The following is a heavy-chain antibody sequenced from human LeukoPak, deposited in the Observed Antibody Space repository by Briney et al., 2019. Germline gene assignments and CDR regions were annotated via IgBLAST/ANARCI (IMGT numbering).Heavy chain of an antibody. CDR1: GFTFRYYA. Sequence: GGSLRLSCAASGFTFRYYAMSWVRQAPGKGLEWVSLIGDSGEKTYYADSVKGRFSISRDNSKYTVYLQMNSLRAEDTALYYCAKRYSSTWPNDSWGQGTLVTVSS. D-gene: IGHD2-2*01. J-gene: IGHJ4*02. CDR3: AKRYSSTWPNDS. CDR2: IGDSGEKT. V-gene: IGHV3-23*01.